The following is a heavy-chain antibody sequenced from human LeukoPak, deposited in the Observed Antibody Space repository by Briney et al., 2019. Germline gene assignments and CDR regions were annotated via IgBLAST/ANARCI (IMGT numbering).Heavy chain of an antibody. CDR3: ARDRGLLEWLFFNLDY. D-gene: IGHD3-3*01. CDR1: GGTFSSYA. CDR2: IIPIFGTA. J-gene: IGHJ4*02. Sequence: GASVKVSCKASGGTFSSYAISWVRQAPGQGLEWMGGIIPIFGTANYAQKFQGRVTITTDESTSTAYMELSSLRSEDTAVYYCARDRGLLEWLFFNLDYWGQGTLVTVSS. V-gene: IGHV1-69*05.